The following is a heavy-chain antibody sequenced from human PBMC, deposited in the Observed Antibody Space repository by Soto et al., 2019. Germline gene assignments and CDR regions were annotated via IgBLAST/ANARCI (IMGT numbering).Heavy chain of an antibody. D-gene: IGHD4-17*01. CDR1: GYTFTNYD. J-gene: IGHJ4*02. CDR2: ISAYNGDT. V-gene: IGHV1-18*01. CDR3: ARDQATTKSDY. Sequence: GASVKVSCKTSGYTFTNYDINWVRQAPGQGLEWVGWISAYNGDTNYAQNLQGRVSMTTDTSTSTAYMELRSLRSDDTAVYYCARDQATTKSDYWGQGTLVTVSS.